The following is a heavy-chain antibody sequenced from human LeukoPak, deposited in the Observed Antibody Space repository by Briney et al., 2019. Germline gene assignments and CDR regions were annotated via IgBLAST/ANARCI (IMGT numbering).Heavy chain of an antibody. CDR2: ISYDRSNK. V-gene: IGHV3-30-3*01. D-gene: IGHD2-2*01. Sequence: GGSLRLSCAASGFTFTSYALHWVRQAPGKGLEWVAVISYDRSNKYYADSVKGRFTISRDNSKNTVSLQMNSLRAEDTAVYYCARDAADCSSTSCSYYYFDYWGQGTLVTVSS. J-gene: IGHJ4*02. CDR3: ARDAADCSSTSCSYYYFDY. CDR1: GFTFTSYA.